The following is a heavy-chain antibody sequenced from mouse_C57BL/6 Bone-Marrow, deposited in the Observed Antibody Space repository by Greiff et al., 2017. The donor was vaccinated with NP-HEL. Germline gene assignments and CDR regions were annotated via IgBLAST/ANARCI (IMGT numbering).Heavy chain of an antibody. J-gene: IGHJ3*01. CDR1: GFTFSNYW. Sequence: EVQGVESGGGLVQPGGSMKLSCVASGFTFSNYWMNWVRQSPEKGLEWVAQIRLKSDNYATHYAESVKGRFTISRDDSKSSVYLQMNNLRAEDTGIYYCTGPSIAYWGQGTLVTVSA. CDR3: TGPSIAY. V-gene: IGHV6-3*01. CDR2: IRLKSDNYAT.